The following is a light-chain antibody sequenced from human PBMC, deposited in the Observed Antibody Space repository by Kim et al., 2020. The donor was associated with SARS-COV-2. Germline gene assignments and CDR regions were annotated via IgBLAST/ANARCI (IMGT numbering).Light chain of an antibody. V-gene: IGLV2-14*03. CDR3: SSYTASSTFV. J-gene: IGLJ1*01. CDR2: DVA. CDR1: SGDVGGFNY. Sequence: GQSITISCARTSGDVGGFNYVSWYQHHPGKAPKLMIYDVAKRPSGVSDRFSASKSGDTASLTISGLQADDEADYYCSSYTASSTFVFGTGTKVTVL.